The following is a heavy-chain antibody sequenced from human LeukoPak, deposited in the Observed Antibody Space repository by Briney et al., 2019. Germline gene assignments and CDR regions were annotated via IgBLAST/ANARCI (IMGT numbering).Heavy chain of an antibody. J-gene: IGHJ4*02. CDR2: IYYSGRT. V-gene: IGHV4-59*07. CDR3: ARVRQFGVVQYYFDY. D-gene: IGHD3-3*01. Sequence: PSHTLSLTRTLAAASIITSYCSWLRPPAGKGLELVGYIYYSGRTTYNPSLKSRATISVDTSKNPFSLKLRSVPAAHTAVYFCARVRQFGVVQYYFDYWGQGTLVTVSS. CDR1: AASIITSY.